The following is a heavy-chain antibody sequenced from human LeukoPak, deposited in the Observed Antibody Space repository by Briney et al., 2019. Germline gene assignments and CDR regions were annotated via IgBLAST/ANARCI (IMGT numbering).Heavy chain of an antibody. V-gene: IGHV3-74*01. CDR2: INSDGSTT. Sequence: GGSLRLSCAASGFSLSSYWMHWVRQAPGKGLVWVSRINSDGSTTNYADSVKGRFTISRDNAKNTLYLQMNSLRAEDTAVYYCARRQYRSSWYYFDYWGQEPWSPSPQ. CDR3: ARRQYRSSWYYFDY. J-gene: IGHJ4*01. CDR1: GFSLSSYW. D-gene: IGHD6-13*01.